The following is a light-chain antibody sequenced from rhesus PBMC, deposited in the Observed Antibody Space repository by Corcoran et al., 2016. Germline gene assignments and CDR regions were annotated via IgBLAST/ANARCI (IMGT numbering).Light chain of an antibody. Sequence: DIQMTQSSSSLSASVGDTVTITCRASQDIGRYLNWFQQKPGKAPKLLHYTASSLESGVPSRFSGSGSGTEFTLTISSLQPEDCASYYCLQHKSYPRTFGQGTKVEIK. CDR1: QDIGRY. J-gene: IGKJ1*01. CDR3: LQHKSYPRT. CDR2: TAS. V-gene: IGKV1-28*02.